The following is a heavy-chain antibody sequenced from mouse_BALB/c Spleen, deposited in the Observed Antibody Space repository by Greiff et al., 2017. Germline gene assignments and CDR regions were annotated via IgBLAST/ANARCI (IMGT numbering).Heavy chain of an antibody. CDR1: GYTFTSYW. J-gene: IGHJ2*01. D-gene: IGHD4-1*01. V-gene: IGHV1-7*01. Sequence: VQLQQSGAELAKPGASVKMSCKASGYTFTSYWMHWVKQRPGQGLEWIGYINPSTGYTEYNQKFKDKATLTADKSSSTAYMQLSSLTSEDSAVYYCANWDYFDYWGQGTTLTVSS. CDR2: INPSTGYT. CDR3: ANWDYFDY.